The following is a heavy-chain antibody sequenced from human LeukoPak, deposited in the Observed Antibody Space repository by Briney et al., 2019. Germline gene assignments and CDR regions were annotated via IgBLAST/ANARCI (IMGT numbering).Heavy chain of an antibody. D-gene: IGHD2-15*01. CDR3: ARDTYCSGGSCYQQSYYYGMDV. CDR1: GYTSTSYG. Sequence: GASVKVSCKASGYTSTSYGISWVRQAPGQGLEWMGWISAYNGNTNYAQKLQGRVTMTTDTSTSTAYMELRSLRSDDTAVYYCARDTYCSGGSCYQQSYYYGMDVWGKGTTVTVSS. J-gene: IGHJ6*04. V-gene: IGHV1-18*04. CDR2: ISAYNGNT.